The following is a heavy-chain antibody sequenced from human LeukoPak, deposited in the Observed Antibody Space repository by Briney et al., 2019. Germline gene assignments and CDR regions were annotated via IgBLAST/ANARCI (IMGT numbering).Heavy chain of an antibody. CDR1: GGSFSGYY. CDR2: INHSGST. D-gene: IGHD2-2*01. J-gene: IGHJ6*03. Sequence: SETLSLTCAGYGGSFSGYYWSWIRQPPGKGLEWIGEINHSGSTNYNQSLKSRITISVDTTKNQFSLKLSSVTAADTAVYYCARGTSDIVVVPAAPIIPYYYYMDVWGKGTTVTVSS. V-gene: IGHV4-34*01. CDR3: ARGTSDIVVVPAAPIIPYYYYMDV.